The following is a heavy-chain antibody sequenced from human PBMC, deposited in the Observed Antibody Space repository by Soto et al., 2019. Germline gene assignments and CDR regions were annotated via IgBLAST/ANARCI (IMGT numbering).Heavy chain of an antibody. CDR2: ISSSSSTI. CDR1: GFTFSSYS. V-gene: IGHV3-48*02. CDR3: ARVVVVADDAFDI. Sequence: GGSLRLSCAASGFTFSSYSMNWVRQAPGKGLEWVSYISSSSSTIYYADSVKGRFTISRDNAKNSLYLPMNSLRDEDTAVYYCARVVVVADDAFDIWGQGTMVTVSS. D-gene: IGHD2-15*01. J-gene: IGHJ3*02.